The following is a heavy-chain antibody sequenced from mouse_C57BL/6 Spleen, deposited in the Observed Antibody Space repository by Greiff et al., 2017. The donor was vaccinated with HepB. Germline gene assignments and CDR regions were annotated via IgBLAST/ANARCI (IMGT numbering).Heavy chain of an antibody. V-gene: IGHV3-6*01. CDR3: ANEGGY. CDR2: ISYDGSN. CDR1: GYSITSGYY. Sequence: EVQLQQSGPGLVKPSQSLSLTCSVTGYSITSGYYWNWIRQFPGNKLEWMGYISYDGSNNYNPSLKNRISITRDTSKNQFFLKLNSVTTEDTATYYCANEGGYWGQGTTLTVSS. J-gene: IGHJ2*01.